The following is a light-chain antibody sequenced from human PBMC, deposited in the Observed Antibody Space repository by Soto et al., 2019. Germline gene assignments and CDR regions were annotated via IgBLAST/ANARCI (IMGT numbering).Light chain of an antibody. J-gene: IGKJ1*01. CDR3: QQYNDWPSTWT. CDR2: GAS. V-gene: IGKV3-15*01. CDR1: QSVSSN. Sequence: EIMMTQSPATLSVSPGDGATLSCRASQSVSSNLAWYQQKPGQAPRLLIYGASTRPTGITARFSGSGSGTEFTLTISSLQSEDFAIYYCQQYNDWPSTWTFGQGTQVEMK.